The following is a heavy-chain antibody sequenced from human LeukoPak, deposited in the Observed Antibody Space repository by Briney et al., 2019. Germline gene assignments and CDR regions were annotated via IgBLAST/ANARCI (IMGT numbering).Heavy chain of an antibody. CDR1: GFTFSSYG. Sequence: PGRSLRLSCAASGFTFSSYGMHWVRQAPGKGLEWVAVIWYDGSNKYYADSVKGRFTISRDNSKNTLYLQMNSLRAEDTAVYYCARDLWSTVTTLGYWGQGTLVTVSS. J-gene: IGHJ4*02. V-gene: IGHV3-33*01. CDR2: IWYDGSNK. D-gene: IGHD4-11*01. CDR3: ARDLWSTVTTLGY.